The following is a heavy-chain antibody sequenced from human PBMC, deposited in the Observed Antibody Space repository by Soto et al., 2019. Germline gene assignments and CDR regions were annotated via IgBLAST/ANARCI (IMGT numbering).Heavy chain of an antibody. D-gene: IGHD3-22*01. CDR3: ASPPGDYDSSGPKPTLPDY. CDR1: ADTFTSYY. J-gene: IGHJ4*02. Sequence: ASVKGSCKAPADTFTSYYIHWGRQAPGHGLEWMGIINTNGGRTMFAQTFQGRITMTTDTSTSTVYMELRSLRSEDTAVYYCASPPGDYDSSGPKPTLPDYWGQGTLVTVSS. CDR2: INTNGGRT. V-gene: IGHV1-46*01.